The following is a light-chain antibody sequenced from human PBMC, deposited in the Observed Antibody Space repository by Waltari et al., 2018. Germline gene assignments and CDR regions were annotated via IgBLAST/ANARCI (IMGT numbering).Light chain of an antibody. CDR1: TGDVGGYNY. Sequence: QSALTQPASVSGSPGQSIPISCTGTTGDVGGYNYVSWYQQHPGKAPKLMIYDVSNRPSGVSNRFSGSKSGNTASLTISGLQAEDEADYYCSSYTSSSTLVFGGGTKLTVL. CDR3: SSYTSSSTLV. CDR2: DVS. V-gene: IGLV2-14*03. J-gene: IGLJ2*01.